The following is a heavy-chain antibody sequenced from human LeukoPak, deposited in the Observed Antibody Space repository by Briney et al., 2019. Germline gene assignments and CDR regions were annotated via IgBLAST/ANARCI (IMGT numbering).Heavy chain of an antibody. Sequence: GASVTVSCTASGYTFTSYYMHWVRQAPGQGLEWMGIINPSGGSTSYAHKFQGRVTMTRDMSTSTVYLEVSRLRSGDTAVYYCASEGSGYYSFDYWGQGTLVTVYS. CDR2: INPSGGST. CDR1: GYTFTSYY. J-gene: IGHJ4*02. D-gene: IGHD3-3*01. V-gene: IGHV1-46*01. CDR3: ASEGSGYYSFDY.